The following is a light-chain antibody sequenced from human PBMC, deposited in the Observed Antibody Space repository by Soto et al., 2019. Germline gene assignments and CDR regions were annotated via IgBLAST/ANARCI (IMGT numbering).Light chain of an antibody. CDR3: QQYGSSPLT. J-gene: IGKJ4*01. Sequence: IVVTQSPGTPSLSPGERATLSCRASQSVSNNYLAWYQQKPGQAPRLLIYGASSRATGIPDRFSGSGSGTDFTLTISRLEPEDFAVYYCQQYGSSPLTFGGGTKVDIK. CDR2: GAS. CDR1: QSVSNNY. V-gene: IGKV3-20*01.